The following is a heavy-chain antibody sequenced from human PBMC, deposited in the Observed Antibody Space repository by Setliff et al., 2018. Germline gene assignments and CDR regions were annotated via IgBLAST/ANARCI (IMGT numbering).Heavy chain of an antibody. CDR1: GGSISSSSYY. CDR2: IYYSGST. Sequence: PSETLSLTCTVSGGSISSSSYYWGWIRQPPGKGLEWIGSIYYSGSTYYNPSLKSRVTISVDTSKNQFSLKLSSVTAADTAVYYCARVSQYSSGWYYFYDYGMDVWGQGTTVTVSS. J-gene: IGHJ6*02. CDR3: ARVSQYSSGWYYFYDYGMDV. V-gene: IGHV4-39*07. D-gene: IGHD6-19*01.